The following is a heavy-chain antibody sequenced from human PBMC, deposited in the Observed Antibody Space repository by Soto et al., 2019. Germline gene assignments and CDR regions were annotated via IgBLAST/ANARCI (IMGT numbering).Heavy chain of an antibody. CDR2: IIPIFGTA. CDR1: GGSFSSYA. D-gene: IGHD2-2*01. Sequence: ASVKLSCEASGGSFSSYAISWVRQAPGQGLEWMGGIIPIFGTANYAQKFQGRVTITADESTSTAYMELSSLRSEDTAVYYCAGDIVVVPAAMSYYGMDVWGQGTTVTVSS. CDR3: AGDIVVVPAAMSYYGMDV. V-gene: IGHV1-69*13. J-gene: IGHJ6*02.